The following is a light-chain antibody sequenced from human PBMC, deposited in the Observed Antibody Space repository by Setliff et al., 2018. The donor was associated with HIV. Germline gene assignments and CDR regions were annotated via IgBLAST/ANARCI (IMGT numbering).Light chain of an antibody. V-gene: IGLV2-14*01. CDR3: TSFTTSSTLV. CDR1: RSDIGAYSY. Sequence: SVLTQPASVSGSPGQSITISCTGSRSDIGAYSYVSWYQHHPGKVPKLIISEVNKRPSGVSARFPGSRTGNTASLTISGLQAEDESDYYCTSFTTSSTLVFGGGTKVTVL. CDR2: EVN. J-gene: IGLJ2*01.